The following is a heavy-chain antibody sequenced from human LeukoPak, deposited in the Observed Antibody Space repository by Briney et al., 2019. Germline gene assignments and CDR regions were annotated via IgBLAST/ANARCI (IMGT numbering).Heavy chain of an antibody. J-gene: IGHJ4*02. V-gene: IGHV4-4*07. CDR2: IHSTGSP. D-gene: IGHD5-18*01. CDR1: GGSTVGYY. Sequence: SETLPLTCTVSGGSTVGYYWSWIRQPAGKGLEWLGRIHSTGSPNYNPCLKSRLTLSLDTSKNQFSLNLKSVTAADTAVYFCARGYSYANFDSWGQGTLVTVSS. CDR3: ARGYSYANFDS.